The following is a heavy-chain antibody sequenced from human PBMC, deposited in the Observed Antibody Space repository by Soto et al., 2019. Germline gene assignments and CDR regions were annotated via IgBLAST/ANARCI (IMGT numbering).Heavy chain of an antibody. CDR2: MNPNTGNT. V-gene: IGHV1-8*01. Sequence: ASVKVSCKTSGYTFTNYDVSWVRQAPGQGLEWMGWMNPNTGNTGYAQKFQGRVTVTRNASISTVYMEMSSLRSDDTAVYYCVRDSPIGSTFSGYDGIDYWG. D-gene: IGHD5-12*01. CDR3: VRDSPIGSTFSGYDGIDY. J-gene: IGHJ4*01. CDR1: GYTFTNYD.